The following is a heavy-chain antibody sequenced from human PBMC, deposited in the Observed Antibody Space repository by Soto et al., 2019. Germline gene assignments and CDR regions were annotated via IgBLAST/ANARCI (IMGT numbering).Heavy chain of an antibody. Sequence: SETLSLTCAVYGGSFSGYYWSWIRQPPGKGLEWIGEINHSGSTNYNPSLKSRVTISVDTSKNQFSLKLSSVTAADTAVYYCARGGGLAAAGNDYYYYYGRDVGGKGTTATVPS. CDR2: INHSGST. D-gene: IGHD6-13*01. V-gene: IGHV4-34*01. CDR1: GGSFSGYY. CDR3: ARGGGLAAAGNDYYYYYGRDV. J-gene: IGHJ6*04.